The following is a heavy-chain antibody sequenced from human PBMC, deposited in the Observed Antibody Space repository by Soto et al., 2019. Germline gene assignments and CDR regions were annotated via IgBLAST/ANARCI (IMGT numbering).Heavy chain of an antibody. J-gene: IGHJ4*02. V-gene: IGHV3-23*01. CDR2: ISGSGGST. Sequence: EEHLLESGGGLVQPGGSLRLSCAASGFTFSSYAMSWVRQAPGKGLEWVSAISGSGGSTYYADSVKGRFTISRDNSKNTVYLQMNSLRAEDTALYYCARLVSNWYFDYWGQGTLVTVSS. CDR1: GFTFSSYA. CDR3: ARLVSNWYFDY. D-gene: IGHD1-1*01.